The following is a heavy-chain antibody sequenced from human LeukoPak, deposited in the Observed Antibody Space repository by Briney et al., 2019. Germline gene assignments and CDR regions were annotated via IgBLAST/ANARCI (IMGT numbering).Heavy chain of an antibody. Sequence: SETLSLTCTVSGSSIGTYSWSWIRQPPGKGLEWVGYIYTTGSTHYNPSLKRRVTMSVDTSKNQFSLRLSSVTAADTAVYYCARAGYSSGWYYFDYWGQGTLVTVSS. V-gene: IGHV4-4*09. CDR2: IYTTGST. D-gene: IGHD6-19*01. CDR1: GSSIGTYS. J-gene: IGHJ4*02. CDR3: ARAGYSSGWYYFDY.